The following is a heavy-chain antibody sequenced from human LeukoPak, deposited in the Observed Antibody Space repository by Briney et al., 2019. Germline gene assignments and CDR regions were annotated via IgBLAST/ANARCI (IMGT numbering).Heavy chain of an antibody. CDR3: ARGVMTALFAFDI. CDR2: IYTNGIT. D-gene: IGHD2-21*02. V-gene: IGHV4-4*07. Sequence: SETLSLTCTVSGDSISDYYWSWIRQPAGKGLELIGRIYTNGITNYNPSLKSRVTTSVDTSKNQLSLRLSSVTAADTAVYYCARGVMTALFAFDIWGQGKMV. J-gene: IGHJ3*02. CDR1: GDSISDYY.